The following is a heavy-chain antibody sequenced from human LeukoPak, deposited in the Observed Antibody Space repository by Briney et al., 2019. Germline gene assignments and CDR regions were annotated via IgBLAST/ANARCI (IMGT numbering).Heavy chain of an antibody. V-gene: IGHV5-10-1*01. J-gene: IGHJ5*02. Sequence: GESLKISCKGIGYSFTTNWISWVRQMPGKGLEWMGRIDPSDSYTNYSPSFQGHVTISADKSISTAYLQWSSLKASDTAMYYCARALSITMVRGVIGNWFDPWGQGTLVTVSS. CDR2: IDPSDSYT. CDR3: ARALSITMVRGVIGNWFDP. CDR1: GYSFTTNW. D-gene: IGHD3-10*01.